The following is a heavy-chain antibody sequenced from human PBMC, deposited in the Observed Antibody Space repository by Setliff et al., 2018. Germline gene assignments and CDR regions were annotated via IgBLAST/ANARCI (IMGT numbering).Heavy chain of an antibody. CDR3: ARGGGNSLYYFDY. J-gene: IGHJ4*02. CDR1: GGSISSGYY. D-gene: IGHD2-21*02. V-gene: IGHV4-38-2*01. Sequence: SETLSLTCAVSGGSISSGYYWGWIRQPPGKELEWIGSIYHSGSTYYNPSLKSRVTISVDTSKNQFSLKLSSVTAADTAVYYCARGGGNSLYYFDYWGQGTLVTGSS. CDR2: IYHSGST.